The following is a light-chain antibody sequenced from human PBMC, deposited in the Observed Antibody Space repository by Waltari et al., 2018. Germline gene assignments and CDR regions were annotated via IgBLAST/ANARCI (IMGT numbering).Light chain of an antibody. CDR1: HSVEWY. CDR3: QQRRSWPLT. Sequence: SCRASHSVEWYFAWYQQSPGHPPRLLFYDTSNRAPGIPVRFSGSGSDTDFTHTISSLEPEDFAVYYCQQRRSWPLTFGGGTKVEIE. V-gene: IGKV3-11*01. CDR2: DTS. J-gene: IGKJ4*02.